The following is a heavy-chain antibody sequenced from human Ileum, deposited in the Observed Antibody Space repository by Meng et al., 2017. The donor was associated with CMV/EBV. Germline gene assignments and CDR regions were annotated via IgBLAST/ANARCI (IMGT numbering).Heavy chain of an antibody. CDR2: MSIGGAGT. J-gene: IGHJ4*02. D-gene: IGHD5-18*01. CDR3: AKGRNGYSFVFHDW. V-gene: IGHV3-23*01. Sequence: GESLKISCAASGFTFTTYAMSWVRQAAGKGLEWVSGMSIGGAGTYYADSVKGRFTISRDDSRNTLYLQMNSLRADDTALYYCAKGRNGYSFVFHDWWGQGTLVTVSS. CDR1: GFTFTTYA.